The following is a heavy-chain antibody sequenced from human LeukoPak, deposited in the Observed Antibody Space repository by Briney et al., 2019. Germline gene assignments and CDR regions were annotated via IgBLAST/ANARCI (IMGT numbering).Heavy chain of an antibody. V-gene: IGHV4-34*01. Sequence: SETLSLTGAVYGGSFSGYYWSWIRQPPGKGLEWIGEINHSGSTNYNPSLKSRDTISVDTSKNQFSLKLSAVTAADTAVYYCASVADIYCSGGSCYPGPLYYWGQGTLVTVSS. CDR2: INHSGST. CDR1: GGSFSGYY. J-gene: IGHJ4*02. D-gene: IGHD2-15*01. CDR3: ASVADIYCSGGSCYPGPLYY.